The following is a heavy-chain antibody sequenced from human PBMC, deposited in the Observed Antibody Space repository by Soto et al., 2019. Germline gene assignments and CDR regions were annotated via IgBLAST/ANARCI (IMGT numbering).Heavy chain of an antibody. CDR3: ARRGYCRGGSCYGWFDP. Sequence: QVQLVQSGAEVKKPGSSVKVSCKASGGTFSSYAISWVRQAPGQGLEWMGGIIPIFGTANYAQKFQGRVTITADKSTSTAYMELSSLRSEDTAVYYCARRGYCRGGSCYGWFDPWGQGTLVTVSS. CDR1: GGTFSSYA. D-gene: IGHD2-15*01. V-gene: IGHV1-69*06. CDR2: IIPIFGTA. J-gene: IGHJ5*02.